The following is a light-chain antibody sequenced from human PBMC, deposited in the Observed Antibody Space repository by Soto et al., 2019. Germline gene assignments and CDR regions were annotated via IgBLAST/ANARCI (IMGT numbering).Light chain of an antibody. Sequence: QLVLTQPPSASGSPGQSVTISCTGSSSDVGGYNYVSWYQQHPGKAPKLMIYEVTKRPSGVPDRFSGSKSGNTASLTVSGLQAEDEADYYCSSYAARRVVFGGGTKLTVL. CDR1: SSDVGGYNY. CDR3: SSYAARRVV. J-gene: IGLJ2*01. CDR2: EVT. V-gene: IGLV2-8*01.